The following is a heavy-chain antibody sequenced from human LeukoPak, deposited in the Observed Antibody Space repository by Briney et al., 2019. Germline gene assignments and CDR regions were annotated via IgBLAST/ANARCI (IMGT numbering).Heavy chain of an antibody. V-gene: IGHV3-23*01. J-gene: IGHJ4*02. CDR1: GFTFSTYA. CDR3: AKKVSSSGGPYYSDY. D-gene: IGHD6-19*01. CDR2: ISGSGGNT. Sequence: PGGSLRLSCAASGFTFSTYAVSWVRQAPGKGLEWVSLISGSGGNTYYADSVKGWFTISRDNSKNTLYLQMDSLRAEDTAIYYCAKKVSSSGGPYYSDYWGQGTLVTVSS.